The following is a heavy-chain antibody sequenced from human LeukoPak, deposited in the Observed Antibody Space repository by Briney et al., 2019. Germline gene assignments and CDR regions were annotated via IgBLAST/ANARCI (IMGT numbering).Heavy chain of an antibody. CDR1: GASIRNYY. D-gene: IGHD3-22*01. J-gene: IGHJ5*02. V-gene: IGHV4-59*08. CDR3: AKHYVYESTGPSWLDP. CDR2: VSNNGHT. Sequence: SETLSLTCTVSGASIRNYYWSWIRQPPGKGLEWIGYVSNNGHTNKNPSLESRVTISEVTSKNQFSLNLSSVTAADTAVYYCAKHYVYESTGPSWLDPWGPGTLVTVSS.